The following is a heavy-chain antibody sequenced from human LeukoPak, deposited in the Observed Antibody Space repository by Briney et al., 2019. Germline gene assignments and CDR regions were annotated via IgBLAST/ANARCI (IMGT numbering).Heavy chain of an antibody. CDR2: IYYSGST. CDR1: GGSISSSSYY. D-gene: IGHD6-19*01. J-gene: IGHJ4*02. V-gene: IGHV4-39*07. Sequence: SETLSLTCTVSGGSISSSSYYWGWIRQPPGKGLEWIGSIYYSGSTYYNPSLKSRVTISVDTSKNQFSLKLSSVTAADTAVYHCATGEQWLKRGFDYWGQGTLVTVSS. CDR3: ATGEQWLKRGFDY.